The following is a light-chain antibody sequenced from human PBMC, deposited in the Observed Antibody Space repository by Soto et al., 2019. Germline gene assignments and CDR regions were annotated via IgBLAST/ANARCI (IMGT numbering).Light chain of an antibody. V-gene: IGLV2-14*01. CDR2: DVS. CDR3: SSYTSTTPFV. CDR1: SSHVDTYNY. Sequence: SALTQPASVSGSPGQSITISCTGSSSHVDTYNYITWYQQLPGKAPKVIIYDVSNRPSGVSDRFSGSKSGNTASLTISGLLTEDEGDYYCSSYTSTTPFVFGTGTKLTVL. J-gene: IGLJ1*01.